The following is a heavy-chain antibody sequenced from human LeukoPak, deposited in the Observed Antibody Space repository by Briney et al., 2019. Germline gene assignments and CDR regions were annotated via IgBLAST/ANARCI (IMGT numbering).Heavy chain of an antibody. CDR1: GFTFSRYW. J-gene: IGHJ4*02. V-gene: IGHV3-7*01. Sequence: GGSLRLSCAASGFTFSRYWMSWVRQAPGKGLEWVANIKQDGSEKYYVDSVKGRFTISRDNAKNSLYLQMNSLRAEDTAVYYCARDGTFTDYGDYGAYACWGQGTLVTVSS. CDR2: IKQDGSEK. D-gene: IGHD4-17*01. CDR3: ARDGTFTDYGDYGAYAC.